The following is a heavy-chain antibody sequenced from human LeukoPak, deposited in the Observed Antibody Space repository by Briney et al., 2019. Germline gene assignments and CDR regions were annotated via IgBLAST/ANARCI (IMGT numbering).Heavy chain of an antibody. CDR2: LNQDGSVQ. J-gene: IGHJ3*01. CDR3: ARDHNVADV. D-gene: IGHD2-8*01. Sequence: GGSLRLSCEASGFTFSHYWMTWYLQARGKGLEWVANLNQDGSVQAYGDSVRGRFTISRDNAKNSVYIQMSSLRVEDTAMYYCARDHNVADVWGQGTMVTVSS. CDR1: GFTFSHYW. V-gene: IGHV3-7*01.